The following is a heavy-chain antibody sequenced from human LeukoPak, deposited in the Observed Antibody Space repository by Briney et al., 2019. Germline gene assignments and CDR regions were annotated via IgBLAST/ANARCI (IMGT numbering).Heavy chain of an antibody. CDR1: GGSISGSSYY. J-gene: IGHJ4*02. Sequence: SETLSLTCTVSGGSISGSSYYWGWIRQPPGKGLEWIGSIYYSGSTYYNPSLKSRVTISVDTSKNQFSLKLNSVTATDAAVYYYARHYGPWGQGTLVTVSS. V-gene: IGHV4-39*01. D-gene: IGHD3-10*01. CDR3: ARHYGP. CDR2: IYYSGST.